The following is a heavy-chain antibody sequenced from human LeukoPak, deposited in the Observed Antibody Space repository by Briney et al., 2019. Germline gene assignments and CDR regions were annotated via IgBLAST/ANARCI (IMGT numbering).Heavy chain of an antibody. J-gene: IGHJ3*02. CDR1: GYTFTNYY. D-gene: IGHD3-22*01. V-gene: IGHV1-46*01. Sequence: GASVKVSCKASGYTFTNYYMHWVRQAPGQGLEWMGIINPSGGSTSYAQKFQGRVTMTRDMSTSTVYMELSSLRSEDTAVYYCARELRGYGAFDIWGQGTMVTVSS. CDR2: INPSGGST. CDR3: ARELRGYGAFDI.